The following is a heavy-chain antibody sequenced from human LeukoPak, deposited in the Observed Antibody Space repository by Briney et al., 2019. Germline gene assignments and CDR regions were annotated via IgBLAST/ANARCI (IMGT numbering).Heavy chain of an antibody. D-gene: IGHD6-13*01. CDR2: ISSNGGST. V-gene: IGHV3-64*01. Sequence: GGSLRLSCAASGFTFSSYAMHWVRQAPGKGLEYVSAISSNGGSTYYANSVKGRFTISRDNAKNSLYLQMNSLRAEDTALYYCAREWMGYSSSRRYYYYYMDVWGKGTTVTVSS. CDR3: AREWMGYSSSRRYYYYYMDV. CDR1: GFTFSSYA. J-gene: IGHJ6*03.